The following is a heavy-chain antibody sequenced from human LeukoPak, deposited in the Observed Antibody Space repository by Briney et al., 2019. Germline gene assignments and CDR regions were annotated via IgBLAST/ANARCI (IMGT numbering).Heavy chain of an antibody. D-gene: IGHD2-2*01. J-gene: IGHJ1*01. V-gene: IGHV3-23*01. CDR1: GFTFSSYA. CDR2: ISGSGGST. CDR3: AKSGLRPYCSSTSCMGEYFQH. Sequence: GGSLRLPCAASGFTFSSYAMIWVAQAPGEGREWVSAISGSGGSTFCADSVKGRFTISRDYSKNTLYLQMNSLRAEDTAVYYCAKSGLRPYCSSTSCMGEYFQHWGQGTLVTVSS.